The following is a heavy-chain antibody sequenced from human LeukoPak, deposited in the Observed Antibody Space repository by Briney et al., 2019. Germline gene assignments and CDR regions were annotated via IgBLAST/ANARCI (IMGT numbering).Heavy chain of an antibody. CDR3: ARVVRTYCSSTSCYIPDGWFDP. V-gene: IGHV4-31*03. Sequence: KPSQTLSLTCTVSGGSISSGGYYWSWIRQHPGKGLEWIGYIYYSGSTYYNPSLKSRVTISVDTSKNQFSLKLSSVTAADTAVYYCARVVRTYCSSTSCYIPDGWFDPWGQGTLVTVSS. J-gene: IGHJ5*02. CDR2: IYYSGST. CDR1: GGSISSGGYY. D-gene: IGHD2-2*02.